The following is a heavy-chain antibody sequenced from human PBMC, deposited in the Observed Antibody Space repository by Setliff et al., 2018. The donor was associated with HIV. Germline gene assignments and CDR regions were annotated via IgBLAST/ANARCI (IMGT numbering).Heavy chain of an antibody. CDR1: GDSTSSYY. Sequence: SETLSLTCPVSGDSTSSYYWGWIRQPPGKGLEWIGSIYYSGSTYYNPSLKSRVTISADTSKNQFSLKLSSVTAADTAVYFCARHAAAAPFRYWGQGTLVTVSS. D-gene: IGHD6-13*01. CDR3: ARHAAAAPFRY. V-gene: IGHV4-39*01. J-gene: IGHJ4*02. CDR2: IYYSGST.